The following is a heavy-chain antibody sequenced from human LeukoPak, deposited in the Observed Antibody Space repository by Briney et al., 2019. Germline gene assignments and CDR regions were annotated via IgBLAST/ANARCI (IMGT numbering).Heavy chain of an antibody. CDR3: ARPSCGGGTCYEF. Sequence: GGSLRLSGAASGFTFSSSWMSWLRQAPGKGLEWVTNIGQGGGGKYYVDSVKGRFTISRDNAKNSLYLQMNSLRAEDTAVYYCARPSCGGGTCYEFWGQGTLVTVS. D-gene: IGHD2-15*01. V-gene: IGHV3-7*01. CDR1: GFTFSSSW. CDR2: IGQGGGGK. J-gene: IGHJ4*02.